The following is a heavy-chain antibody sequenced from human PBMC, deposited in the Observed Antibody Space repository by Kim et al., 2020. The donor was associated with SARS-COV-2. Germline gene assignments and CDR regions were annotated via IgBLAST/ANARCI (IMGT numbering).Heavy chain of an antibody. D-gene: IGHD5-18*01. J-gene: IGHJ4*02. CDR2: IKQDGSEK. CDR3: ARDLRWIQLWSKVWYFDY. CDR1: GFTFSSYW. Sequence: GGSLRLSCAASGFTFSSYWMSWVRQAPGKGLEWVANIKQDGSEKYYVDSVKGRFTISRDNAKNSLYLQMNSLRAEDTAVYYCARDLRWIQLWSKVWYFDYWGQGTLVTVSS. V-gene: IGHV3-7*01.